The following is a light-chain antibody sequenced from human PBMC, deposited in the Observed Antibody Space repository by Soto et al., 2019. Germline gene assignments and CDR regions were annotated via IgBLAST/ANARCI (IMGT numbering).Light chain of an antibody. V-gene: IGKV1-5*03. CDR2: KAS. CDR3: QHYKTYSRT. J-gene: IGKJ1*01. CDR1: QSISSW. Sequence: DIQMTQSPSTLSASVGDRVTITCRASQSISSWLAWYQQKPGKAPNLLIYKASTLESGVPSRFSGSGSGTEFTLTISSLQPDDFATYYCQHYKTYSRTFGQGTTVDI.